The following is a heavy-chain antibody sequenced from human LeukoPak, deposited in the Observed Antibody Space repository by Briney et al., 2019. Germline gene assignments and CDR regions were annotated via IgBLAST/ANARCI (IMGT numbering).Heavy chain of an antibody. J-gene: IGHJ3*01. CDR2: IKWNGGST. CDR1: GFTLDDYG. V-gene: IGHV3-20*04. Sequence: GGSLRLSCAASGFTLDDYGMTWARQAPGKGLEWVSGIKWNGGSTYYADSMKGRFTISRDNAKNSLYLQMNSLRVEDTGFYYCARDVEAKSTLPRLDAFDVWGQGTMVTVSS. CDR3: ARDVEAKSTLPRLDAFDV.